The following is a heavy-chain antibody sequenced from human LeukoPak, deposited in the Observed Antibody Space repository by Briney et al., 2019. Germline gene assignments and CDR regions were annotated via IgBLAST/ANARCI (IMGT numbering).Heavy chain of an antibody. CDR3: ELYCGGDCYSFSGDY. Sequence: GRSLRLSCAASGFTFSSYGMHWVRQAPGKGLEWVAVISYDGSNKYYADSVKGRFTISGDNSKNTLYLQMNSLRAEDTAVYYCELYCGGDCYSFSGDYWGQGTLVTVSS. J-gene: IGHJ4*02. CDR1: GFTFSSYG. D-gene: IGHD2-21*02. V-gene: IGHV3-30*03. CDR2: ISYDGSNK.